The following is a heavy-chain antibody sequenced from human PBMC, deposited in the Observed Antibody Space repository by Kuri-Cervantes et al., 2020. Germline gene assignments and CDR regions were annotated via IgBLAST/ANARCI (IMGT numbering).Heavy chain of an antibody. CDR2: IYYSGST. J-gene: IGHJ4*02. Sequence: GSLRLSCTVSGGSVSSGSYYWSWIRQPPGKGLEWIGYIYYSGSTNYNPSLKSRVTISVDTSKNQFSLKLSSVTAADTAVYYCARDGLGYCSGGSCYRGYYFDYWGQGTLVTVSS. CDR3: ARDGLGYCSGGSCYRGYYFDY. CDR1: GGSVSSGSYY. V-gene: IGHV4-61*01. D-gene: IGHD2-15*01.